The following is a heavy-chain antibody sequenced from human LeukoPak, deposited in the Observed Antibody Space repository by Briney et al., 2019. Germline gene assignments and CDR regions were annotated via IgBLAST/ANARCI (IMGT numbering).Heavy chain of an antibody. CDR2: ISWNSGSI. CDR1: EFTFSTYS. V-gene: IGHV3-9*03. Sequence: SGGSLRLSCAASEFTFSTYSMNWVRQAPGKGLEWVSGISWNSGSIGYADSVKGRFTISRDNAKNSLYLQMNSLRAEDMALYYCAKDLSTRYSSSYDAFDIWGQGTMVTVSS. J-gene: IGHJ3*02. CDR3: AKDLSTRYSSSYDAFDI. D-gene: IGHD6-13*01.